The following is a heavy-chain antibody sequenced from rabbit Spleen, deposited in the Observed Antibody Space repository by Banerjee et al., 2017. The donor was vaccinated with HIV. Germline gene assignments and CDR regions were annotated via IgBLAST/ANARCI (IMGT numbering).Heavy chain of an antibody. CDR2: INAVTGKA. Sequence: QEQLEESGGGLVKPEGSLTLTCTASGVSFTSSYYMCWVRQAPGKGLEWIACINAVTGKAVYASWAKGRFTISKPSSTTVTLQMTSLTAADTATYFCARDPGNGYYNNNLWGQGTLVTVS. CDR1: GVSFTSSYY. V-gene: IGHV1S45*01. D-gene: IGHD8-1*01. CDR3: ARDPGNGYYNNNL. J-gene: IGHJ4*01.